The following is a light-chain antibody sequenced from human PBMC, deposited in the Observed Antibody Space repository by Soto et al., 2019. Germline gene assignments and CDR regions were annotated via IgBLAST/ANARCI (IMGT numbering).Light chain of an antibody. CDR2: EGS. CDR3: CSYAGSSTLL. V-gene: IGLV2-23*01. J-gene: IGLJ2*01. CDR1: SSDVGSYNL. Sequence: QSALTQPASVSGSPGQSITISCTGTSSDVGSYNLVSWYQQHPGKAPKLMIYEGSKRPSGVSNRFSGSKSGNTASLTISGLQADDEADYYCCSYAGSSTLLFGGGTQLTVL.